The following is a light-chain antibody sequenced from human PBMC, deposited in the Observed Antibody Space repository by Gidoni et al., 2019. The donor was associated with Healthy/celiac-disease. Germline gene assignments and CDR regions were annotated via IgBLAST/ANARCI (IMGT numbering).Light chain of an antibody. CDR3: QQYGSSPPYT. CDR2: GAS. J-gene: IGKJ2*01. CDR1: QSVSSSY. V-gene: IGKV3-20*01. Sequence: EIVLTQSPGTLSLSPGERATHSCRASQSVSSSYLAWYQQKPGQAPRLLIYGASSRATGIPDRFSGSGSGTDFTLTISRLEPEDFAVYYCQQYGSSPPYTFGQXTKLEIK.